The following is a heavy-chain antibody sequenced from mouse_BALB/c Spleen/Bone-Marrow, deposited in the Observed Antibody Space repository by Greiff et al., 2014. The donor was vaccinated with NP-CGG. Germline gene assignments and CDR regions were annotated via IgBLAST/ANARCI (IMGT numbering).Heavy chain of an antibody. Sequence: VQLVESGPGLVAPSQSLSITCTVSGFSLTSYGVHWVRQPPGKGPEWLGVIWAGGSTNYNSALMSRLSISKDNSKSQVFLKMNSLQTDDTAMYYCARTGFDYWGQGTTLTVSS. CDR1: GFSLTSYG. J-gene: IGHJ2*01. CDR3: ARTGFDY. V-gene: IGHV2-9*02. D-gene: IGHD4-1*01. CDR2: IWAGGST.